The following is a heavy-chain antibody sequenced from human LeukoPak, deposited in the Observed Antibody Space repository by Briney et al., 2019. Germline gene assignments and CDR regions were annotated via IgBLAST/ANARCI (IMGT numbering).Heavy chain of an antibody. CDR3: ARGRVSSSTWYSTYYYYFYMDV. CDR2: VDHTGST. D-gene: IGHD1-1*01. CDR1: GGSISSYY. V-gene: IGHV4-59*01. Sequence: ASETLSLTCTVSGGSISSYYWSWIRQPPGKGLEWIGYVDHTGSTNFNPSLNGRVSISRDTTKNLFSLRLRSVTAADTAVYFCARGRVSSSTWYSTYYYYFYMDVWGKGTTVTVSS. J-gene: IGHJ6*03.